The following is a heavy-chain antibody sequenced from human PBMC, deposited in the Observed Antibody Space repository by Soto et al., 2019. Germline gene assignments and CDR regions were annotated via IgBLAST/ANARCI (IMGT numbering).Heavy chain of an antibody. CDR2: INHSGST. D-gene: IGHD3-3*01. CDR3: ARGRAIRFLEWLSRVYNWFDP. V-gene: IGHV4-34*01. J-gene: IGHJ5*02. CDR1: GGSFGGYY. Sequence: SETLSLTCAVYGGSFGGYYWSGIRQPPGKGLEGIGEINHSGSTNYNPSLKSRVTISVDTSKNQFALKLSSVTAADTAVYYCARGRAIRFLEWLSRVYNWFDPWGQGTLVTVSS.